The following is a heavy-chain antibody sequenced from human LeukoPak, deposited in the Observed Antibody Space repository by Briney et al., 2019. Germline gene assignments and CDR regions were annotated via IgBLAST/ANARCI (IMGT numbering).Heavy chain of an antibody. CDR2: ISYNGSNK. V-gene: IGHV3-30-3*01. D-gene: IGHD4-11*01. CDR3: AREAALQPFFDY. CDR1: GFTFSSYA. J-gene: IGHJ4*02. Sequence: PGGSLRLSCAASGFTFSSYAMHWVRQAPGKGLEWVAVISYNGSNKYYADSVKGRCTISRDNSKNTLYLQMNSLRAEDTAVYYCAREAALQPFFDYWGQGTLVTVSS.